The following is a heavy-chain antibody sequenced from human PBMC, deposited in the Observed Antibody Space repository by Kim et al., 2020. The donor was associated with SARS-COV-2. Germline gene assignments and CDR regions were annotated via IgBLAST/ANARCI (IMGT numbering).Heavy chain of an antibody. Sequence: ASVKVSCKASGYTFTSHDINWVRQATGQGLEWMGWMNPNSGNTGYAQKFQGRVTMTRNTSISTAYMELSSLRSEDTAVYYCATHTPAAAGNRGANTFDYWGQGTLVTVSS. CDR1: GYTFTSHD. D-gene: IGHD6-13*01. V-gene: IGHV1-8*01. J-gene: IGHJ4*02. CDR2: MNPNSGNT. CDR3: ATHTPAAAGNRGANTFDY.